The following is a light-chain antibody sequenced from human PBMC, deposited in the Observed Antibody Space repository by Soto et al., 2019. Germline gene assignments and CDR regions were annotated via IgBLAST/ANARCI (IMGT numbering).Light chain of an antibody. Sequence: DIQMTQSPTSLVASVGDRLTLTCRASQSSSSYLNWYQQKPGKAPQLLTYAASSLQTWVPSRFSGSRSGTDFSLTISSLQPEDFSTYFCQQSYRTPRTFGPGTKVEIK. CDR1: QSSSSY. V-gene: IGKV1-39*01. CDR3: QQSYRTPRT. CDR2: AAS. J-gene: IGKJ1*01.